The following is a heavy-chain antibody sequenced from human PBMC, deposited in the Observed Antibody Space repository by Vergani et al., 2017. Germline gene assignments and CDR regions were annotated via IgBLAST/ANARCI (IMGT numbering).Heavy chain of an antibody. CDR2: ISSSNTYI. Sequence: VQLVESGGGVVQPGRSLRLSCAASGFPFSSYGMHWVRQAPGKGLEWVSSISSSNTYIYYTDSVKGRFTISRDNAKNSLYLQMNSLRAEDTAVYYCARDNWYDYWGQGTLVTVSS. J-gene: IGHJ5*01. CDR3: ARDNWYDY. V-gene: IGHV3-21*01. CDR1: GFPFSSYG.